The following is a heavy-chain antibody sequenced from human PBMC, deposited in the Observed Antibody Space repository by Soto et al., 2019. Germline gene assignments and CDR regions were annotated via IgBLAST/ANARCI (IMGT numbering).Heavy chain of an antibody. D-gene: IGHD2-15*01. Sequence: ASVKVSCKASGYTFTSYGISWVRQAPGQGLEWMGWISADNGNTNYAQKFQGRVTITRDTSASTAYMELRSLRSDDTAVYYCARDLGGWPDYWGQGTLVTVSS. V-gene: IGHV1-18*01. CDR1: GYTFTSYG. CDR3: ARDLGGWPDY. CDR2: ISADNGNT. J-gene: IGHJ4*02.